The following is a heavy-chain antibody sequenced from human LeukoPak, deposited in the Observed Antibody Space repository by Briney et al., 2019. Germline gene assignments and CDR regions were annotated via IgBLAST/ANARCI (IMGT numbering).Heavy chain of an antibody. D-gene: IGHD3-22*01. CDR2: IVFDGSKK. CDR3: ARQGSSYYYDSSGYDDAFDI. J-gene: IGHJ3*02. Sequence: GGFLRLSCAAAGFTLRNFWIHWVRPAPGKGLEWGSFIVFDGSKKFYADSVKGRFIISRDNSKNTVYLQMNSLRAEDTAVYYCARQGSSYYYDSSGYDDAFDIWGQGTMVTVSS. V-gene: IGHV3-30*19. CDR1: GFTLRNFW.